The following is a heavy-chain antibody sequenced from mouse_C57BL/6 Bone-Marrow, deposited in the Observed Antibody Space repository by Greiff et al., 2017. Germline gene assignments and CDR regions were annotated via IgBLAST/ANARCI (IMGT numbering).Heavy chain of an antibody. J-gene: IGHJ4*01. Sequence: QVQLQQSGAELVKPGASVKMSCKASGYTFTSYWITWVKQRPGQGLEWIGDIYPGSGSTNYNEKFKSKATLTVDTSSSTAYMQLSSLTSEDSAVYYCARVLRDYAMDDWGQGTSVTVSS. CDR3: ARVLRDYAMDD. V-gene: IGHV1-55*01. CDR2: IYPGSGST. CDR1: GYTFTSYW.